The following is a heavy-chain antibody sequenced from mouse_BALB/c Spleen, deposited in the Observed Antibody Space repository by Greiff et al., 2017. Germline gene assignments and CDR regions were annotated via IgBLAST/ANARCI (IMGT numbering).Heavy chain of an antibody. CDR3: ARRSPYYGNSFAY. J-gene: IGHJ3*01. Sequence: LVESGAELMKPGASVKISCKATGYTFSSYWIEWVKQRPGHGLEWIGEILPGSGSTNYNEKFKGKATFTADTSSNTAYMQLSSLTSEDSAVYYCARRSPYYGNSFAYWGQGTLVTVSA. V-gene: IGHV1-9*01. CDR1: GYTFSSYW. CDR2: ILPGSGST. D-gene: IGHD2-10*01.